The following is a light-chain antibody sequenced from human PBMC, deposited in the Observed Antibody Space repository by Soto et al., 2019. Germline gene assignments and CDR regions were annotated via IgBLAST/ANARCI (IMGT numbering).Light chain of an antibody. CDR1: SSDVGAYNY. CDR3: AAWNDSLHGVV. V-gene: IGLV2-14*01. Sequence: QSVLTQPASVSGPPGQSITISCTGTSSDVGAYNYVSWYQHHPGKAPRLVIYDVTNRPSGISDRFSGSKSGNTASLTISGLLAEDEADYYCAAWNDSLHGVVFGGGTKVTVL. J-gene: IGLJ2*01. CDR2: DVT.